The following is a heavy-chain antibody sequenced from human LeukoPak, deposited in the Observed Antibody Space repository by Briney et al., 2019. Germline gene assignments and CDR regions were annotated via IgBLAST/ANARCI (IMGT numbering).Heavy chain of an antibody. J-gene: IGHJ6*03. D-gene: IGHD6-19*01. CDR2: ITGRADKT. CDR1: GFTFKNYA. Sequence: GGSLRVSCVGFGFTFKNYAMNWVRQAPGKGLEWVAGITGRADKTYYAESVKGRFTISRDNSNNTLHLQMNSLRVDDTAVYYCAKDESGWYSQFSYYYVDVWGIGTTVTVSS. V-gene: IGHV3-23*01. CDR3: AKDESGWYSQFSYYYVDV.